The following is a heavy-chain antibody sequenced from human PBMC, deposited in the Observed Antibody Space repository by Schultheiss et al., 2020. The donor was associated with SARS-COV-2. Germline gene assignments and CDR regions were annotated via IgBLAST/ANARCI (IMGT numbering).Heavy chain of an antibody. CDR2: IYSGGNT. J-gene: IGHJ6*02. D-gene: IGHD4-11*01. CDR1: GFTFSSYA. V-gene: IGHV3-53*01. Sequence: GGSLRLSCAASGFTFSSYAMSWVRQAPGKGLEWVSLIYSGGNTHYADSVKGRFTISRDNSKNTLYLQMNSLRAEDTAVYYCASGYSNLYYYYGMDVWGQGTTVTVSS. CDR3: ASGYSNLYYYYGMDV.